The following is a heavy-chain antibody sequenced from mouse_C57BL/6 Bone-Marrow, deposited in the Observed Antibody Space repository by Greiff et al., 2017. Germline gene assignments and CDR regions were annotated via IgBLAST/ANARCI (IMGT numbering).Heavy chain of an antibody. Sequence: QVQLQQSGAELARPGASVTLSCKASGYTFTGYGISWVKQRPGQGLEWIGEIYPRSGNTYYNEKFKGKATLTADKSSSTAYMELRSLTSEDSAVYFCARLRYDYDVAYWGQGTLVTVSA. J-gene: IGHJ3*01. CDR3: ARLRYDYDVAY. CDR2: IYPRSGNT. CDR1: GYTFTGYG. D-gene: IGHD2-4*01. V-gene: IGHV1-81*01.